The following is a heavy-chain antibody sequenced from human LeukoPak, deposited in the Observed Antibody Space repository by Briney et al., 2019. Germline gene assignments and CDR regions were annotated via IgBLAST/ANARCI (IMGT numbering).Heavy chain of an antibody. CDR1: GGSISSGSYY. CDR3: ARDLGGSSGWYGDALDI. J-gene: IGHJ3*02. D-gene: IGHD6-19*01. Sequence: SETLSLTCTVSGGSISSGSYYWSWIRQPAGKGLEWIGRIYTSGSTNYNPSLKSRVTISVDTSKNQFSLKLSSVTAADTAVYYCARDLGGSSGWYGDALDIWRQGTMVTVSS. CDR2: IYTSGST. V-gene: IGHV4-61*02.